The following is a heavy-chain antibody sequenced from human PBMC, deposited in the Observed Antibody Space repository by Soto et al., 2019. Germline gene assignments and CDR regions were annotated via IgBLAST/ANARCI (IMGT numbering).Heavy chain of an antibody. D-gene: IGHD3-10*01. Sequence: GGSLRLSCEASGFTISDYSMSWIRQAPGEGLEWVSFISSVGTSTYYADSVKGRFSISIDNSKNSLYLQMNRLRAEDTAVYCCAKGQEGSGSDWLGYNYYGMDVWGQGTTVTVSS. CDR2: ISSVGTST. CDR3: AKGQEGSGSDWLGYNYYGMDV. J-gene: IGHJ6*02. CDR1: GFTISDYS. V-gene: IGHV3-11*01.